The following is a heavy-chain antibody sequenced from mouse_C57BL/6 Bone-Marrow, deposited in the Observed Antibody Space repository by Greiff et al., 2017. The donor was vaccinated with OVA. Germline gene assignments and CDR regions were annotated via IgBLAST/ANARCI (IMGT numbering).Heavy chain of an antibody. V-gene: IGHV1-64*01. CDR2: IHPNSGST. D-gene: IGHD1-1*01. Sequence: VQLKQPGAELVKPGASVKLSCKASGYTFTSYWMHWVKQRPGQGLEWIGMIHPNSGSTNYNEKFKSKATLTVDKSSSTAYMQLSSLTSEDSAVYYCARRYYGSSTWYFDVWGTGTTVTVSS. CDR3: ARRYYGSSTWYFDV. CDR1: GYTFTSYW. J-gene: IGHJ1*03.